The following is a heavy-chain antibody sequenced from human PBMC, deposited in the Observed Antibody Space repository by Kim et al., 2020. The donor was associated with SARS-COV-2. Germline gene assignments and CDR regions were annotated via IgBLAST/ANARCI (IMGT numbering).Heavy chain of an antibody. Sequence: GESLKISCKGSGYSFTSYWISWVRQMPGKGLEWMGRIDPSDSYTNYSPSFQGHVTISADKSISTAYLQWSSLKASDTAMYYCARYGDDSSSSLVDWGQGTLVTVSS. J-gene: IGHJ4*02. V-gene: IGHV5-10-1*01. D-gene: IGHD6-6*01. CDR2: IDPSDSYT. CDR3: ARYGDDSSSSLVD. CDR1: GYSFTSYW.